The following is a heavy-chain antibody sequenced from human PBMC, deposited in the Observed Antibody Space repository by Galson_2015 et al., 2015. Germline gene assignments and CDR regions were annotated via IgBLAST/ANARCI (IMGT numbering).Heavy chain of an antibody. CDR3: ARDNYDSSGFG. J-gene: IGHJ4*02. V-gene: IGHV3-48*03. CDR1: GFTFSSYE. Sequence: SLRLSCAASGFTFSSYEMNWVRQAPGKGLEWVSYISSSGSTIYYADSVKGRFTISRDNAKNSLYLQMNSLRAEDTAVYYCARDNYDSSGFGWGQGPLVTVSS. D-gene: IGHD3-22*01. CDR2: ISSSGSTI.